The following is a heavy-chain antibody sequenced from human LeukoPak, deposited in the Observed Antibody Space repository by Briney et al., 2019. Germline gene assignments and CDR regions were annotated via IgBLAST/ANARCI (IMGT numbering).Heavy chain of an antibody. J-gene: IGHJ4*02. D-gene: IGHD1-1*01. V-gene: IGHV3-73*01. CDR1: GFTFGDSN. CDR2: IGNKARNYAT. CDR3: VGDYNSWTGLKY. Sequence: GGSLRLSCAASGFTFGDSNMRWVRQASGKGLEWVGHIGNKARNYATEYAASLKGRFTISRDDSTDTAYLQVNSLKTDDTAVYYCVGDYNSWTGLKYWGQGTLVTVSS.